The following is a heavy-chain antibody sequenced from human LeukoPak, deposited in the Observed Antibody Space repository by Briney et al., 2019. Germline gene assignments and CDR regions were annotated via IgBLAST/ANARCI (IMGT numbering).Heavy chain of an antibody. Sequence: GGSLRLSCAASGFTFSSYGMHWVRQAPGKGLEWVAVISYDGSNKYYADSVKGRFTISRDNSKNTLYLQMHSLRAEDTAVYYCAKDLRGYSYGLRNNWFDPWGQGTLVTVSS. CDR3: AKDLRGYSYGLRNNWFDP. CDR1: GFTFSSYG. J-gene: IGHJ5*02. CDR2: ISYDGSNK. D-gene: IGHD5-18*01. V-gene: IGHV3-30*18.